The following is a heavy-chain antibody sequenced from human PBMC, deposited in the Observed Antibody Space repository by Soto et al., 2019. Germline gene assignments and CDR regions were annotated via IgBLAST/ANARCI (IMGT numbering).Heavy chain of an antibody. V-gene: IGHV4-31*03. CDR2: IYNSGST. D-gene: IGHD1-1*01. J-gene: IGHJ4*02. CDR3: ARETGGTSAR. Sequence: QVQLQESGPGLVKPSQTLSLTCTVSGGSISSVGYYWSWIRQHPGKGLAWIGYIYNSGSTHYKPSIRTRMTMSIATSKNQFSLKLSSVTVADTAVYFCARETGGTSARWGQGTLVTVSS. CDR1: GGSISSVGYY.